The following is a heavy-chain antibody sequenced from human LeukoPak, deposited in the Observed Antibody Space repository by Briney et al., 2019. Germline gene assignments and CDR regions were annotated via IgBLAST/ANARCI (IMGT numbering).Heavy chain of an antibody. Sequence: SETRSLTCTVSGGSISSYYWSWIRQPPGKGLEWIGYIYYSGSTNYNPSLKSRVTISVDKSKNQFSLKLSSVTAADTAVYYCAREVRDYYDSSGYYWEDAFDIWGQGTMVTVSS. CDR1: GGSISSYY. CDR3: AREVRDYYDSSGYYWEDAFDI. V-gene: IGHV4-59*12. J-gene: IGHJ3*02. D-gene: IGHD3-22*01. CDR2: IYYSGST.